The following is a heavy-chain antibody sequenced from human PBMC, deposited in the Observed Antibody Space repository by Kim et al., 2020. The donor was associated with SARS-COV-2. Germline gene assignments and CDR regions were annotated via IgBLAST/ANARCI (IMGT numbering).Heavy chain of an antibody. J-gene: IGHJ6*02. D-gene: IGHD1-1*01. V-gene: IGHV1-3*01. Sequence: ASVKVSCKASGYTFTSYAMHWVRQAPGQRLEWMGWINAGNGNTKYSQKFQGRVTITRVTSASTAYMELSSLRSEDTAVYYCARVRGTQPIKGMDVWGQGTTVTVSS. CDR2: INAGNGNT. CDR1: GYTFTSYA. CDR3: ARVRGTQPIKGMDV.